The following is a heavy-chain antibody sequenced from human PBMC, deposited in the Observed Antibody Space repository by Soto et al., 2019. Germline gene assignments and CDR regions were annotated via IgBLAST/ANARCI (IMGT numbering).Heavy chain of an antibody. CDR2: ISYSGTT. D-gene: IGHD5-18*01. J-gene: IGHJ4*02. V-gene: IGHV4-59*01. CDR1: GGSFSNYY. Sequence: QVQLQESGPGLVKPSETLSLTCTVSGGSFSNYYWSWIRQPPGKGLEWFGYISYSGTTNYHPSLKRLVPMSVDASKNQFSLKLSSVTAADTAVYYCASSVQVCSSFDYWCQGTLFTVSS. CDR3: ASSVQVCSSFDY.